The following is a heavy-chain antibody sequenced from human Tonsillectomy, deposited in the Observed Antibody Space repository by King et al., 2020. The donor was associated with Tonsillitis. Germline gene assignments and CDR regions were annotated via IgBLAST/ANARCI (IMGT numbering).Heavy chain of an antibody. CDR2: IFHSGST. J-gene: IGHJ4*02. D-gene: IGHD3-10*01. V-gene: IGHV4-4*02. CDR1: GGSIRSSTW. CDR3: ARAWFGDLSPFDY. Sequence: QLQESGPGLVKPSGTLSLTCTVSGGSIRSSTWWSWVRQPPGKGREWSGEIFHSGSTNYNPSLKSRVTISVDKSKNQLSLRLGSVTAADTAVYYCARAWFGDLSPFDYWGQGTLVTVSS.